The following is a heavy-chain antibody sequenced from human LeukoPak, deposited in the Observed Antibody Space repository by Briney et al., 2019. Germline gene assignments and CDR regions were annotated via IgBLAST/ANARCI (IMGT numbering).Heavy chain of an antibody. CDR2: ITPIFGAA. V-gene: IGHV1-69*01. J-gene: IGHJ4*02. CDR3: ARTGYAAAAPPDY. Sequence: ASVKVSCKASGGTFSSYPFTWVRQAPGQGLEWMGEITPIFGAANYAQKFQGRVTITADESTSTAYMELSSLRSEDTAVYYCARTGYAAAAPPDYWGQGTLVTVSS. CDR1: GGTFSSYP. D-gene: IGHD6-13*01.